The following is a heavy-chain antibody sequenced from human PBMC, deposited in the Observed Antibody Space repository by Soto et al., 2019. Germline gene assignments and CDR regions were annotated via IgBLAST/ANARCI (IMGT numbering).Heavy chain of an antibody. Sequence: QLQLQESGSGLVKPSQTLSLTCAVSGGSISSGGYSWSWIRQPPGKGLEWIGNIYHSGSTYYNPSLKSRFTISLDRFKNQFSLKLNSVTAADTSVYCCARLWGGGWFDPWGQGTQVTVSS. CDR1: GGSISSGGYS. CDR3: ARLWGGGWFDP. CDR2: IYHSGST. D-gene: IGHD3-16*01. V-gene: IGHV4-30-2*01. J-gene: IGHJ5*02.